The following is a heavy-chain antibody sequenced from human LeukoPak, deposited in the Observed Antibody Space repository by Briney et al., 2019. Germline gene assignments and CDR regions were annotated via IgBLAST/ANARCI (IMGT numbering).Heavy chain of an antibody. V-gene: IGHV4-34*01. J-gene: IGHJ4*02. CDR2: INHSGST. CDR1: GGSFSGYY. CDR3: ARHYDTSGYWYYFDY. D-gene: IGHD3-22*01. Sequence: SETLSLTCAVYGGSFSGYYWSWIRQPPGKGLEWIGEINHSGSTNYTPSLKSRVITSVDTSKNQFSLRLSSVTAADTAVYYCARHYDTSGYWYYFDYWGQGTLVTVSS.